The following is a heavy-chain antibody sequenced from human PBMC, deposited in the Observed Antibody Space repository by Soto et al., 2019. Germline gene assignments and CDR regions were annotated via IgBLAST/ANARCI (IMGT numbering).Heavy chain of an antibody. J-gene: IGHJ4*02. CDR3: ARDGDRVTARH. CDR1: GGTFSTYS. CDR2: IIPIFGAA. V-gene: IGHV1-69*01. D-gene: IGHD7-27*01. Sequence: QVQVVQSGAEVKQPGSSVKVSCKVSGGTFSTYSISWVGQAPGKGLEWVGGIIPIFGAAKHAQKFQGRVTITADDSTSTVYMELSGLRSEDTAVYFCARDGDRVTARHWGQGTLVAVSS.